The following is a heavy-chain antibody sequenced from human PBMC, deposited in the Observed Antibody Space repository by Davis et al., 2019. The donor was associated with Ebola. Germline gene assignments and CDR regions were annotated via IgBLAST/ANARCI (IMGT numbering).Heavy chain of an antibody. Sequence: PSETLSLTCTVSGGSIASHWWSWIRQPPGKGLEWIGYIYYTGSDTIYNPSLNSRVTISVDTSKNQLSLEMTSVTAADTATYYCARKDCSDGSCYPAHWGQGTLVTVSS. V-gene: IGHV4-59*11. J-gene: IGHJ4*02. CDR2: IYYTGSDT. CDR1: GGSIASHW. D-gene: IGHD2-15*01. CDR3: ARKDCSDGSCYPAH.